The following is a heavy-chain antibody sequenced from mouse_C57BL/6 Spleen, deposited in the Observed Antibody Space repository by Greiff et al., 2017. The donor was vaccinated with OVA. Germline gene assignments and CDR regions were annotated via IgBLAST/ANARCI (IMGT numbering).Heavy chain of an antibody. J-gene: IGHJ1*03. CDR1: GYSITSGYY. Sequence: EVKLQESGPGLVKPSQSLSLTCSVTGYSITSGYYWNWIRQFPGNQLEWMGYISYDGSNNYNPSLKNRISITRDTSKNQFFLKLNSVTTEDTATDYCARRGLTGTGWYFDVWGTGTTVTVSS. V-gene: IGHV3-6*01. CDR2: ISYDGSN. CDR3: ARRGLTGTGWYFDV. D-gene: IGHD4-1*01.